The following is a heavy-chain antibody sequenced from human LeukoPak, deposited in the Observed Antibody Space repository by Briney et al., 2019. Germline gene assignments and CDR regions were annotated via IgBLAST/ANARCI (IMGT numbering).Heavy chain of an antibody. CDR2: VYNSGST. D-gene: IGHD5-12*01. Sequence: PSETLSLTCTVSGGSISSGGYYWSWLRQPPGRGLEWIGYVYNSGSTNYNPSLKSRVTISIDTSKNQFSLKLSSVAAADTAVYYCARGRSTWIYWDFFDYWGQGTLVTVSS. CDR1: GGSISSGGYY. V-gene: IGHV4-61*08. CDR3: ARGRSTWIYWDFFDY. J-gene: IGHJ4*02.